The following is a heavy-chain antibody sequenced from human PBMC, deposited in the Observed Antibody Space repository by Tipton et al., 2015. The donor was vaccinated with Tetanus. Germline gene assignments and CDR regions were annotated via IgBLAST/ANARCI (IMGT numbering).Heavy chain of an antibody. V-gene: IGHV1-46*01. CDR2: INPSGGST. D-gene: IGHD2-15*01. CDR3: ARDYGRYCSGGICNEHYGMVV. Sequence: QLVQSGAEVKKPGASVRVSCKASGYTFTTYYMHWVRQAPGQGLEWMGLINPSGGSTSYAQKFQDRVTMTRDTSTSTVYMELSSLRSEDTAVYYCARDYGRYCSGGICNEHYGMVVWGQGTTVTVSS. J-gene: IGHJ6*02. CDR1: GYTFTTYY.